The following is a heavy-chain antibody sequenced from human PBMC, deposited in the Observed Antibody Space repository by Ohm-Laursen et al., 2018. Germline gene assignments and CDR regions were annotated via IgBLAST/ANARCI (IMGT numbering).Heavy chain of an antibody. CDR3: AGGLSAVAGTFDY. D-gene: IGHD6-19*01. J-gene: IGHJ4*02. CDR1: GYTFTSYY. Sequence: ASVKVSCKASGYTFTSYYMHWVRQAPGQGLEWIGIINPSGGSTSYAQKFQGRITMTRDTSTSAVYMELSSLRSEDTAVYYCAGGLSAVAGTFDYWGQGTLVTVSS. CDR2: INPSGGST. V-gene: IGHV1-46*01.